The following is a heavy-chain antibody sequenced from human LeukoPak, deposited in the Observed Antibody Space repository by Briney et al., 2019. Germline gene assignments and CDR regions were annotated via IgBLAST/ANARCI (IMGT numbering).Heavy chain of an antibody. V-gene: IGHV3-20*04. CDR3: AKDARKTVTTTY. Sequence: GGSLRLSCAASGFTFDDYGMSWVRQAPGKGLKWVSGINWNGGSTYYADSVKGRFTISRDNSKNTLYLQMNSLRAEDTAVYYCAKDARKTVTTTYWGQGTLVTVSS. J-gene: IGHJ4*02. CDR2: INWNGGST. D-gene: IGHD4-17*01. CDR1: GFTFDDYG.